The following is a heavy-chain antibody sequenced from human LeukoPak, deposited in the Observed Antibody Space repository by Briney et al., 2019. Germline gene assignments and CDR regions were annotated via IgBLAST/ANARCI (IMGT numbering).Heavy chain of an antibody. CDR2: IYHSGST. V-gene: IGHV4-38-2*02. Sequence: PSETLSLTCTVSGYSISSGYYWGWIRQPPGKGLEWIGIIYHSGSTYYNPSLKSRVTISVDTSKNQLSLKLSSVTAADTAVYYCARVRYYDFWSGGTGFDPWGQGTLVTVSS. CDR1: GYSISSGYY. J-gene: IGHJ5*02. D-gene: IGHD3-3*01. CDR3: ARVRYYDFWSGGTGFDP.